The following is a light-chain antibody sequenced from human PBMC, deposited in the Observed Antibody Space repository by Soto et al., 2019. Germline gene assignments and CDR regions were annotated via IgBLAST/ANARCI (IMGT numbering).Light chain of an antibody. V-gene: IGKV1-5*03. CDR2: KAS. CDR3: QQYNTYKWT. CDR1: QTINDW. Sequence: DIQMTQSPCTLSVSVGDRVTITCRASQTINDWLAWYQQKPGKAPKLLIYKASSLQGGVPSRFSGSGSGTEFTLTISGLQPDDFAAYYCQQYNTYKWTFGQGTKVDIK. J-gene: IGKJ1*01.